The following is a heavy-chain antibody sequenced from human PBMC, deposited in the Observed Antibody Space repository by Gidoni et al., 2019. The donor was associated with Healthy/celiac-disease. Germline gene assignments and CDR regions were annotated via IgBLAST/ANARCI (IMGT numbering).Heavy chain of an antibody. CDR3: ARGPSGSSGY. D-gene: IGHD1-26*01. J-gene: IGHJ4*02. Sequence: QVQLQQWGAGLLKPSETLSLTCAVYGGSFSGYYWSWIRQPPGKGLEWIGEINHSGSTNYNPSLKSRVTISVDTSKNQFSLKLSSVTAADTAVYYCARGPSGSSGYWGQGTLVTVSS. CDR2: INHSGST. V-gene: IGHV4-34*01. CDR1: GGSFSGYY.